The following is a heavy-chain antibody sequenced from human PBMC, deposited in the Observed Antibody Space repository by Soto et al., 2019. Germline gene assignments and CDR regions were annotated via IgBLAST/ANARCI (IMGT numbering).Heavy chain of an antibody. D-gene: IGHD7-27*01. CDR1: GFTFSSYG. J-gene: IGHJ4*02. V-gene: IGHV3-30*18. Sequence: PGGSLRLSCAASGFTFSSYGMHWVRQAPGKGLEWVAVISYDGSNKYYADSVKGRSTISRDNSKNTLYLQMNSLRAEDTAVYYCAKLSDGENDFDYWGQGTLVTVSS. CDR2: ISYDGSNK. CDR3: AKLSDGENDFDY.